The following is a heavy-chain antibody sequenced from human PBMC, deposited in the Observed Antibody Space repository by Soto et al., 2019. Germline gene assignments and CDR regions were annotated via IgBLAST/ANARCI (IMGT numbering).Heavy chain of an antibody. J-gene: IGHJ5*02. V-gene: IGHV3-30*18. CDR2: ISYDGSNK. Sequence: QVQLVESGGGVVQPGRSLRLSCAASGFTFSSYGMHWVRQAPGKGLEWVAVISYDGSNKYYADSVKGRFTISRDNSKNTLYLQMNSLKAEDTAVYYCAKAGVGDYATDHWGQGTLVTGSS. CDR3: AKAGVGDYATDH. D-gene: IGHD4-17*01. CDR1: GFTFSSYG.